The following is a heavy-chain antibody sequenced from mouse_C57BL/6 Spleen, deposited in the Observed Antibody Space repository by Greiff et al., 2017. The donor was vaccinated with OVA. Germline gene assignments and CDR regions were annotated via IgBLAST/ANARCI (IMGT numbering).Heavy chain of an antibody. V-gene: IGHV1-59*01. CDR1: GYTFTSYW. CDR3: ARSGSSEAWFAY. J-gene: IGHJ3*01. CDR2: IDPSASYT. Sequence: VQLQQPGAELVRPGTSVKLSCKASGYTFTSYWMHWVKQRPGQGLEWIGVIDPSASYTNYNQKFQGKATLTVDTSSSTAYMQLSSLTSEDSAVYYCARSGSSEAWFAYWGQGTLVTVSA. D-gene: IGHD1-1*01.